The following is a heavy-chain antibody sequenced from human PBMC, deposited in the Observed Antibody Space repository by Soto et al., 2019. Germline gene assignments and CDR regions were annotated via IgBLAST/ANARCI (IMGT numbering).Heavy chain of an antibody. Sequence: QVQMVQSGAEVKKPGASVKVSCKASGYTLTSYGISWVRQAPGQGLEWMGWINPNNGNTNYAQNLQGRVTMTTDSSTSSAYMELRSLRSDDPAVYYCARVGLRIHAFDLWGQGTMFTVSS. CDR3: ARVGLRIHAFDL. CDR1: GYTLTSYG. CDR2: INPNNGNT. D-gene: IGHD4-17*01. V-gene: IGHV1-18*01. J-gene: IGHJ3*01.